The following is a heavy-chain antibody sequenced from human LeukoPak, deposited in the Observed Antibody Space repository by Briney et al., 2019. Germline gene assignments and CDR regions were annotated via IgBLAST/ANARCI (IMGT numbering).Heavy chain of an antibody. CDR1: GGSISSGGYF. V-gene: IGHV4-30-2*01. CDR3: ARGDSSGYYRHAAFDI. J-gene: IGHJ3*02. D-gene: IGHD3-22*01. CDR2: IYHSGST. Sequence: SETLSLTCAVSGGSISSGGYFWSWIRQPPGKGLEWIGYIYHSGSTYYNPSLKSRVTISVDRSKNQFSLKPSSVTAADTAVYYCARGDSSGYYRHAAFDIWGQGTMVTVSS.